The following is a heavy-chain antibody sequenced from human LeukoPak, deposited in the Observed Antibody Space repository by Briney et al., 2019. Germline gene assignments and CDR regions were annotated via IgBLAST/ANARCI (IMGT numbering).Heavy chain of an antibody. J-gene: IGHJ4*02. CDR2: ISSSSSTI. CDR1: GFTFSSYS. Sequence: GGSLRLSCAASGFTFSSYSMNWVRQAPGKGLEWVSYISSSSSTIYYPDSVKGRFTILRGNDKNSLYLQMHSLRAEDTAVYYCARGSSGRQQLRDYWGQGTLVTVSS. D-gene: IGHD6-13*01. V-gene: IGHV3-48*01. CDR3: ARGSSGRQQLRDY.